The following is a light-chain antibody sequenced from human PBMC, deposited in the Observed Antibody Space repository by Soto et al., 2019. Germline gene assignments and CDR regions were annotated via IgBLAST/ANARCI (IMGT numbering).Light chain of an antibody. Sequence: QSVLTQPPSASGSPGQSVTISCTGTSSDVGGYNYVSWYQQYPGRAPKLMIYEVTKRPSGFPDRFSGSKSGNTASLTVSGLQAEDEADYYCSSYAASNNFYFVFGGGTKLTVL. J-gene: IGLJ3*02. V-gene: IGLV2-8*01. CDR1: SSDVGGYNY. CDR2: EVT. CDR3: SSYAASNNFYFV.